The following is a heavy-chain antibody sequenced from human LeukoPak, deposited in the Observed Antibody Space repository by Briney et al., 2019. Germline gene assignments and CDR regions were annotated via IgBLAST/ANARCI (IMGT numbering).Heavy chain of an antibody. J-gene: IGHJ5*02. V-gene: IGHV1-2*04. CDR1: GYTFTGYY. CDR2: INPNSGGT. Sequence: ASVKVSCKASGYTFTGYYMHWVRQAPGQGLEWMGWINPNSGGTNYAQKFQGWVTMTRDTSISTAYMELSRPRSDDTAVYYCARSGIGYRNWFDPWGQGTLVTVSS. D-gene: IGHD1-26*01. CDR3: ARSGIGYRNWFDP.